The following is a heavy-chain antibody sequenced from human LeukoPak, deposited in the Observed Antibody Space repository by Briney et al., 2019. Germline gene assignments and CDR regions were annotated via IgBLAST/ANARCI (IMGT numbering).Heavy chain of an antibody. CDR1: GGSISNSY. CDR3: ARHSSSSWSYFDF. V-gene: IGHV4-59*08. D-gene: IGHD6-13*01. CDR2: IYYSGGT. Sequence: SETLSLTCTVSGGSISNSYWSWIRQPPGKGLEWIGYIYYSGGTIYNPSLKSRVTILVDTSRNQFSLNLISVTAADMAVYYCARHSSSSWSYFDFWGQGSLVTVSS. J-gene: IGHJ4*02.